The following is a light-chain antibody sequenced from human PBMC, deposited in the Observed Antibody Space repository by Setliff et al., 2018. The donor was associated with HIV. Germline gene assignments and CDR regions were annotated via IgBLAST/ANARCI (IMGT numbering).Light chain of an antibody. CDR3: SSYTTTNTLV. V-gene: IGLV2-14*01. J-gene: IGLJ3*02. CDR2: EVS. CDR1: SSDIGAYDY. Sequence: LTQPASVSGSPGQSITISCTGTSSDIGAYDYVSWYRQHPGTAPKLLIYEVSNRPSGVSNRFSGSKSGNTASLTISGLQAEDEADYYCSSYTTTNTLVFGGGTKVTVL.